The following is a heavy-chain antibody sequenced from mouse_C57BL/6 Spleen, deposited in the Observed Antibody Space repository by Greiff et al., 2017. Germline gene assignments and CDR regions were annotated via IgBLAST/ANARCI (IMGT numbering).Heavy chain of an antibody. Sequence: EVKLQQSGPELVKPGASVKIPCKASGYTFTDYNMDWVKQSHGKSLEWIGDINPNNGGTIYNQKFKGKATLTVDKSSSTAYMELRSLTSEDTAVYYCARSRIYDGYLWFAYWGQGTLVTVSA. D-gene: IGHD2-3*01. J-gene: IGHJ3*01. V-gene: IGHV1-18*01. CDR1: GYTFTDYN. CDR3: ARSRIYDGYLWFAY. CDR2: INPNNGGT.